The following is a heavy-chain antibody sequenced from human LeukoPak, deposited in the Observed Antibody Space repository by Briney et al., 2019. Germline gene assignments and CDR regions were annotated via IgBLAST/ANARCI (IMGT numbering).Heavy chain of an antibody. CDR3: ARGPDDYSSGWYEFYYYMDV. J-gene: IGHJ6*03. V-gene: IGHV4-34*01. CDR1: GGSFSGYY. Sequence: SETLSLTCAVYGGSFSGYYWSWIRQPPGKGLEWNGEINHSGSTNYNPSLKSRVTISVDTSKNQFSLKLSSVTAADTAVYYCARGPDDYSSGWYEFYYYMDVWGKGTTVTVSS. CDR2: INHSGST. D-gene: IGHD6-19*01.